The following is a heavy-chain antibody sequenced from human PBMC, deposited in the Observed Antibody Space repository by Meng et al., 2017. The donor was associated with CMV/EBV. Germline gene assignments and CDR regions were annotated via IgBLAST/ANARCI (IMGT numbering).Heavy chain of an antibody. CDR3: ARSIAARPYRYNWFDP. V-gene: IGHV4-39*07. CDR2: IYYSGST. D-gene: IGHD6-6*01. J-gene: IGHJ5*02. Sequence: LQWQESGPGLVKPSETLSLTCTVSGGSISSSSYYWGWIRQPPGKGLEWIGSIYYSGSTYYNPSLKSRVTISVDTSKNQFSLKLSSVTAADTAVYYCARSIAARPYRYNWFDPWGQGTLVTVSS. CDR1: GGSISSSSYY.